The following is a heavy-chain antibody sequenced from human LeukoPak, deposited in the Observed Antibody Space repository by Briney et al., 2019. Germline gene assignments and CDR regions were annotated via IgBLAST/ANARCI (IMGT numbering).Heavy chain of an antibody. D-gene: IGHD6-19*01. CDR1: GGTFSSYA. Sequence: ASVKVSCKASGGTFSSYAISWVRQAPGQGLEWMGGIIPIFGTANYAQKFQGRVTITADESTSTAYMELSSLRSEDTAVYYCAAYSGYSSGWYDHNYFDYWGQGTLVTVSS. CDR2: IIPIFGTA. J-gene: IGHJ4*02. CDR3: AAYSGYSSGWYDHNYFDY. V-gene: IGHV1-69*13.